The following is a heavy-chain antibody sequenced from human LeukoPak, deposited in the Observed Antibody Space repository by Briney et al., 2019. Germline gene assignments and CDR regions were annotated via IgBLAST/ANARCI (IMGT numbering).Heavy chain of an antibody. D-gene: IGHD1-1*01. CDR2: ISYDGSNK. Sequence: PGGSLRLSCAASGFTFSSYAMHWVRQAPGKGLEWVAVISYDGSNKYYADSVKGRFTISGDNSKNTLYLQMNSLRAEDTAVYYCARELEDQFDYWGQGTLVTVSS. J-gene: IGHJ4*02. V-gene: IGHV3-30*04. CDR1: GFTFSSYA. CDR3: ARELEDQFDY.